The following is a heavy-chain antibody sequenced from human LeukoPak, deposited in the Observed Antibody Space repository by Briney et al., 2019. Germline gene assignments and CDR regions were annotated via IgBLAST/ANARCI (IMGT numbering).Heavy chain of an antibody. Sequence: GGSLRLSCAASGFTFSSYAMRWVRQAPGKGLEWVAVISYDGSNKYYADSVKGRFTISRDNSKNTLYLQMNSLRAEDTAVYYCARDLRSYGDATVNWGQGTLVTVSS. V-gene: IGHV3-30-3*01. CDR3: ARDLRSYGDATVN. CDR2: ISYDGSNK. D-gene: IGHD4-17*01. CDR1: GFTFSSYA. J-gene: IGHJ4*02.